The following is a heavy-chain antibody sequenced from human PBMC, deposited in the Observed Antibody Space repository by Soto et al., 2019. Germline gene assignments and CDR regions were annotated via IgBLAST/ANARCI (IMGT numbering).Heavy chain of an antibody. Sequence: PSETLSLTCTVSGASISRYYWSWIRLSPGKGLEWIGYLYNTGSTIYNPSLKSRVTISVDASRNQFSLKMNSVTAADTAVYYCARHPGYYDILTGYTTYYFDYWGQGSLVTVSS. J-gene: IGHJ4*02. D-gene: IGHD3-9*01. CDR3: ARHPGYYDILTGYTTYYFDY. V-gene: IGHV4-59*01. CDR1: GASISRYY. CDR2: LYNTGST.